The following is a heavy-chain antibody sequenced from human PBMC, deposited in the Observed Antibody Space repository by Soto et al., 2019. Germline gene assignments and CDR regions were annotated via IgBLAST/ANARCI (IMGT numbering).Heavy chain of an antibody. Sequence: EVQLVESGGGLVQPGGSLRLSCAASGFGFSNYEMNWVRQAPGKGLEWVSYITSSGGATMYADSVKGRFTISRDNAKDSLYLQMNSLRVEDTAVYYCARGDCKPSCYIGFWGQGALVTVSS. D-gene: IGHD2-2*02. CDR3: ARGDCKPSCYIGF. CDR2: ITSSGGAT. V-gene: IGHV3-48*03. CDR1: GFGFSNYE. J-gene: IGHJ4*02.